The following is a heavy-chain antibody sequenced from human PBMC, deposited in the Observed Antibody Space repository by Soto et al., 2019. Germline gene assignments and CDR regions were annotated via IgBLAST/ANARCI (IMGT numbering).Heavy chain of an antibody. CDR3: ARPLYSDGPMDV. CDR2: IYYSGST. J-gene: IGHJ6*02. Sequence: QVPLQESGPGLVKSSETLALTCTVSGGSVSSGSYYWSWIRQPPGQGLEWIGYIYYSGSTNYNPSVKGRVTIAVDTSKNQFSLKLSSVTAADTAVYDCARPLYSDGPMDVWGQGTTVTVSS. V-gene: IGHV4-61*01. D-gene: IGHD5-18*01. CDR1: GGSVSSGSYY.